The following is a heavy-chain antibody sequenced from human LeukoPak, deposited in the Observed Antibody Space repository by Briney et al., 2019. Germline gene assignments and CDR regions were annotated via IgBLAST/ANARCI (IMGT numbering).Heavy chain of an antibody. CDR1: GYTFTSYS. CDR2: ISVYNGNT. V-gene: IGHV1-18*04. CDR3: ARGTPHDAFDI. J-gene: IGHJ3*02. D-gene: IGHD2-15*01. Sequence: EASVKVSCKASGYTFTSYSITWVRQAPGQGLAWMGWISVYNGNTNYAQNLQGRVTMTTDTSTSTAYMELRSLRSDDTAVYYCARGTPHDAFDIWGQGTMVTVSS.